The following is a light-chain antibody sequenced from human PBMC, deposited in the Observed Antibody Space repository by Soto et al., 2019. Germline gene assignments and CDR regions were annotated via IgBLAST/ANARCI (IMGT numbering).Light chain of an antibody. Sequence: EIVLTQSPATLSLSPGERATLSCRASQSVSSSYLAWYQQKPGQAPRLLIYAASSRATGIPDRFSGRGSGTDFTLTISRLEPEDFAVYYCQQYGSSQWTFGQGTKVDIK. V-gene: IGKV3-20*01. CDR2: AAS. J-gene: IGKJ1*01. CDR1: QSVSSSY. CDR3: QQYGSSQWT.